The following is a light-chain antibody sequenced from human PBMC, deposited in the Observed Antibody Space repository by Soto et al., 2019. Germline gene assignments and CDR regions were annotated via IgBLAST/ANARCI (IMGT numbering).Light chain of an antibody. CDR1: QSISSW. J-gene: IGKJ1*01. CDR3: QQYNSYSST. CDR2: DAS. Sequence: IQMTQSPSTLSASVGDRVTITCRASQSISSWTAWYQQKPGKAPKLLIYDASSLDSGVPSGSSGCGSGTEFTLTISSLQPDDFATYYCQQYNSYSSTFGQGTKVDI. V-gene: IGKV1-5*01.